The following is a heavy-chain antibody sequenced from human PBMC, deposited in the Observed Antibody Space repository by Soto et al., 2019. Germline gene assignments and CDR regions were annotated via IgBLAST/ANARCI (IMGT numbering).Heavy chain of an antibody. CDR1: GFTFSSYW. V-gene: IGHV3-7*05. J-gene: IGHJ6*02. Sequence: GGSLRLSCAASGFTFSSYWMSWVRQAPGKGLEWVANIKQDGSEKYYVDNVKGRFTISRDNAKNSLYQQMNSLRAEDTAVYYCARFAGGYSGYDLYGMDVWGQGTTVTVSS. D-gene: IGHD5-12*01. CDR3: ARFAGGYSGYDLYGMDV. CDR2: IKQDGSEK.